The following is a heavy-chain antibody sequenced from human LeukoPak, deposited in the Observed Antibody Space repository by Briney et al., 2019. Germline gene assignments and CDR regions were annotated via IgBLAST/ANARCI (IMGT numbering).Heavy chain of an antibody. CDR1: GFTFSSYS. CDR2: IGHTGSIT. J-gene: IGHJ4*02. CDR3: ARIFEYSSIYYFDY. V-gene: IGHV3-48*01. D-gene: IGHD2-2*01. Sequence: GGSLRLSCAGSGFTFSSYSMNWVRHAPGKGLEWVSYIGHTGSITDYADSVKGRFTISRDNAKNSLYLQMNSLRAEDTAVYYCARIFEYSSIYYFDYWGQGTLVTVSS.